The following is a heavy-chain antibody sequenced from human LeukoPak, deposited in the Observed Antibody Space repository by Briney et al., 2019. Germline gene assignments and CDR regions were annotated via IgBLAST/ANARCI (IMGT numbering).Heavy chain of an antibody. CDR1: GGSISSYY. V-gene: IGHV4-59*01. J-gene: IGHJ5*02. CDR3: ARVTHNYGDYWFDP. Sequence: TSETLSLTCTVSGGSISSYYWSWIRQPPGKGLEWIGYIYYSGSTNYNPSLKSRVTISVDTSKNQFSLKLSSVTAADTAVYYCARVTHNYGDYWFDPWGQGTLVTVSS. D-gene: IGHD4-17*01. CDR2: IYYSGST.